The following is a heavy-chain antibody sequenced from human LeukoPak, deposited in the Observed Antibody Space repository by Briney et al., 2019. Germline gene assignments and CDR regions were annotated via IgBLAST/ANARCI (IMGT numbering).Heavy chain of an antibody. J-gene: IGHJ4*02. D-gene: IGHD3-22*01. V-gene: IGHV3-33*01. Sequence: PGRPLRLSCAASGFTFSSYGMHWVRQAPGKGLEWVAVIWYDGSNKYYADSVKGRFTISRDNSKNTLYLQMNSLRAEDTAVYYCARDPRPGDYYDSSGYEWGQGTLVTVSS. CDR1: GFTFSSYG. CDR2: IWYDGSNK. CDR3: ARDPRPGDYYDSSGYE.